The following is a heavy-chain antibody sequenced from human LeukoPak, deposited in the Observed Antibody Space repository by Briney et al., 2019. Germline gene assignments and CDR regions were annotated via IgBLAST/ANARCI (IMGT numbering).Heavy chain of an antibody. CDR3: AREILVRGVIDYFDY. D-gene: IGHD3-10*01. V-gene: IGHV3-7*01. Sequence: GGSLRLSCAASGFTFSSYWMSWVRQAPGEGLEWVANIKQDGSEKYYVDFVKGRFTISRDNAKNSLYLQMNSLRAEDTAVYYCAREILVRGVIDYFDYWGQGTLVTVSS. J-gene: IGHJ4*02. CDR1: GFTFSSYW. CDR2: IKQDGSEK.